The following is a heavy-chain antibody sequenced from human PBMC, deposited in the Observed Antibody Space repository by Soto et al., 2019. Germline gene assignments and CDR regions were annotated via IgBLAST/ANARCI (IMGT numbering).Heavy chain of an antibody. V-gene: IGHV1-8*01. Sequence: ASVKVSCKASGYTFTSYDINWVRQATGQGLEWMGWMNPNSGNTGYAQKFQGRVTMTRNTSTSTAYMELSSLRSEDTAVYYCARDSGYDPPGTYYYYYGMDVWGQGTTVTVSS. D-gene: IGHD5-12*01. CDR3: ARDSGYDPPGTYYYYYGMDV. CDR1: GYTFTSYD. CDR2: MNPNSGNT. J-gene: IGHJ6*02.